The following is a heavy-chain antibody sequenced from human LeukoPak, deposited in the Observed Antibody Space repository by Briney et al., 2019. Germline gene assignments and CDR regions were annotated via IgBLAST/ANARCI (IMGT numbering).Heavy chain of an antibody. CDR3: ATYYGSGSPGGWFDP. D-gene: IGHD3-10*01. V-gene: IGHV4-4*07. Sequence: SETLSLTCTVSGGSISSYYWSWIRQPAGKGLEWIGRIYTSGSTNYNPSLKSRVTISVDTSKNQFSLKLSSVTAADTAVYYCATYYGSGSPGGWFDPWGQGTLVTVSS. J-gene: IGHJ5*02. CDR2: IYTSGST. CDR1: GGSISSYY.